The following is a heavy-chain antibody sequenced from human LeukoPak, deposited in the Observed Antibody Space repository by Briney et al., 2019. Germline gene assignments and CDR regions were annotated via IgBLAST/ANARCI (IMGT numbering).Heavy chain of an antibody. J-gene: IGHJ4*02. CDR1: GLPFSSNY. D-gene: IGHD6-19*01. Sequence: PGGSLRLSGAASGLPFSSNYMGWVRQAPGKGLEWASVFYSGGDTYYADSVKGRFTISRDNSKNMIYLELSSLKAEDTAVYYCAKERSLEIAVAGTIFDYWGQGTLVTVSS. V-gene: IGHV3-66*01. CDR3: AKERSLEIAVAGTIFDY. CDR2: FYSGGDT.